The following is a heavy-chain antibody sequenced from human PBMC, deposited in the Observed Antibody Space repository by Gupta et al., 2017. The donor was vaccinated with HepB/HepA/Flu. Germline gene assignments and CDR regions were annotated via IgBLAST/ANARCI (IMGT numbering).Heavy chain of an antibody. CDR2: INHSGST. CDR3: ARGYLSSGPPYYYYMDV. CDR1: GGSFSGYY. D-gene: IGHD3-3*01. Sequence: QVQLQQWGAGLLKPSETLSLTCAVYGGSFSGYYWSWIRQPPGKGLEWIGEINHSGSTNYNPSLKSRVTISVDTSKNQFSLKLSSVTAADTAVYYCARGYLSSGPPYYYYMDVWGKGTTVTVSS. J-gene: IGHJ6*03. V-gene: IGHV4-34*01.